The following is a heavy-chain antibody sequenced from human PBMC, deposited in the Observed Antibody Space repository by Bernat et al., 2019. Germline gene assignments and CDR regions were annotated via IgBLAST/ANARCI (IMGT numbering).Heavy chain of an antibody. CDR3: TTPLFKTTNY. CDR2: LKSKTEGGTT. J-gene: IGHJ4*02. V-gene: IGHV3-15*01. Sequence: EVQLVESGGGLVEPGGSLRLSCAASGFTFNNAWMSWVRQAPGKGLEWVGRLKSKTEGGTTDYAAPVKGRFTISRDDSRNTLYLQMNSLRTEDTAVYYCTTPLFKTTNYWGQGALVTVSS. CDR1: GFTFNNAW. D-gene: IGHD4-11*01.